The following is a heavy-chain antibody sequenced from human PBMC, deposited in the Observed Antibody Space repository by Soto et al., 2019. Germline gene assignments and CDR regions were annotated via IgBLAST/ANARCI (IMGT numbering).Heavy chain of an antibody. V-gene: IGHV3-66*01. CDR1: GFTVSSKY. CDR2: IQSGGTT. D-gene: IGHD2-15*01. J-gene: IGHJ6*03. Sequence: PGGSLRLSCAASGFTVSSKYMTWVRQAPGKGLEWVSLIQSGGTTYYADSVKGRFTISRDTSENTLHLQMDSLRVEDTAVYYCARDDVLCDGGRCYGIPLDVWGKGTKVT. CDR3: ARDDVLCDGGRCYGIPLDV.